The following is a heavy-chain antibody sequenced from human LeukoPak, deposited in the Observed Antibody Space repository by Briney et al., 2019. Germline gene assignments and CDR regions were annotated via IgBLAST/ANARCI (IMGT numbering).Heavy chain of an antibody. Sequence: PSETLSLTCTVSGGSISSYYWGWIRQPPGKGLEWIGNIYYSGSTYYNPSLKRRVTISVDTSKTQFSLRLNSVTAADTAVYYCARSIQLWPHSTFDYWGQGTLVTVSS. CDR3: ARSIQLWPHSTFDY. CDR2: IYYSGST. J-gene: IGHJ4*02. D-gene: IGHD5-18*01. V-gene: IGHV4-39*07. CDR1: GGSISSYY.